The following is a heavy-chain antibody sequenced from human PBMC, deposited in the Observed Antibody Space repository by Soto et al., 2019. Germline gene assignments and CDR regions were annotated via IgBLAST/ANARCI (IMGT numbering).Heavy chain of an antibody. D-gene: IGHD3-22*01. J-gene: IGHJ6*02. V-gene: IGHV3-21*01. CDR1: GFTFSSYS. CDR2: ISSSSSYI. Sequence: SLRLSCAASGFTFSSYSMNWVRQAPGKGLEWVSSISSSSSYIYYADSVKGRFTISRDNAKNSLYLQMNSLRAEDTAVYYCASPFYYYDSSGPVDYYYGMDVWGQGTTVTVSS. CDR3: ASPFYYYDSSGPVDYYYGMDV.